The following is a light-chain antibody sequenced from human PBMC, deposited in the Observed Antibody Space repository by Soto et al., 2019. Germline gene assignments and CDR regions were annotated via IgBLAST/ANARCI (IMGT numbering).Light chain of an antibody. J-gene: IGLJ3*02. CDR1: ASNIGASYD. Sequence: QSVLTQPPSVSGAPGQRVTISCAGSASNIGASYDVHWYQQVPGTAPKLLIYGNFNRPSGVPDRFSGSKSGTSASLAISGLQSEDEADYYCAAWDDSLGWVFGGGTKVTVL. V-gene: IGLV1-40*01. CDR2: GNF. CDR3: AAWDDSLGWV.